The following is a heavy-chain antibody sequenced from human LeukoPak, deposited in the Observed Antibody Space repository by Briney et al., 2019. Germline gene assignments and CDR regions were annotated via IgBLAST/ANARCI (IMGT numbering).Heavy chain of an antibody. Sequence: GASVKVSCKASGYAFSAYYMHWVRQAPGQELEWMSWLNPQTGDTHFAQKFQGRVTFTRDTSISTAYMAMSRLRSDDTAVFYCARGSRYHDWLSPLDSWGQGTLVTVSS. CDR3: ARGSRYHDWLSPLDS. CDR2: LNPQTGDT. D-gene: IGHD3-9*01. J-gene: IGHJ4*02. CDR1: GYAFSAYY. V-gene: IGHV1-2*02.